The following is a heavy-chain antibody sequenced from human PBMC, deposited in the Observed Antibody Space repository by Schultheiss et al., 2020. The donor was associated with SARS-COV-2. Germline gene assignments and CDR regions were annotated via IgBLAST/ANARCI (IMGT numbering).Heavy chain of an antibody. J-gene: IGHJ6*02. V-gene: IGHV4-61*01. CDR1: GGSVSSGSYY. CDR2: IYYSGST. Sequence: SETLSLTCTVSGGSVSSGSYYWSWIRQPPGKGLEWIGYIYYSGSTNYNPSLKSRVTISVDTSKNQFSLKLSSVTAADTAVYYCARYRPYYCSSTSCPYYYYYGMDVWGQGTTVTVSS. D-gene: IGHD2-2*01. CDR3: ARYRPYYCSSTSCPYYYYYGMDV.